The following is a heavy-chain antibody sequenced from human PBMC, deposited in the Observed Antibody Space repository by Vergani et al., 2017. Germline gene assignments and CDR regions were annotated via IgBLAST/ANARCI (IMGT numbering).Heavy chain of an antibody. V-gene: IGHV4-39*01. J-gene: IGHJ5*02. CDR1: GASIRSSNYY. Sequence: QLQLQESGPGLVKPSATLSLTCSVSGASIRSSNYYWGWIRQPPGKGLEWIASIYYSGSTYYNPSLKCRVTISVDTSKNQFSLKLGSVTAADTVVYFCARHSTVEWLVKLGWIDPWGQGILVTVSS. CDR3: ARHSTVEWLVKLGWIDP. D-gene: IGHD6-19*01. CDR2: IYYSGST.